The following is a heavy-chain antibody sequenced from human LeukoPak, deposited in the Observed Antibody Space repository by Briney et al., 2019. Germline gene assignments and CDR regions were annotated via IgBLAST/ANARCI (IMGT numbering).Heavy chain of an antibody. CDR2: IYTSGST. J-gene: IGHJ3*02. Sequence: SETLSLTCTVSGGSISSYYWSWIRQPAGKGREWIGRIYTSGSTNYNPSLKSRVTMSVDTSKNQFSLKLSSVTAADTAVYYCARDISTVVVPRGAFDIWGPGTMVTVSS. CDR3: ARDISTVVVPRGAFDI. V-gene: IGHV4-4*07. D-gene: IGHD2-21*01. CDR1: GGSISSYY.